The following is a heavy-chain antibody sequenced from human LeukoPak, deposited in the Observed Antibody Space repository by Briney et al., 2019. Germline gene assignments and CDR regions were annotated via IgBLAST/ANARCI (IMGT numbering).Heavy chain of an antibody. CDR3: AKFGGYSSSWFDY. Sequence: QSGGSLRLSCAASGFTFSSYAMSWVRQAPGKGLEWVSAISGSGGSTYYADSVKGRFTISRDNSKNTLYLQINSLRAEDTAVYYCAKFGGYSSSWFDYWGQGTLVTVSS. J-gene: IGHJ4*02. V-gene: IGHV3-23*01. D-gene: IGHD6-13*01. CDR2: ISGSGGST. CDR1: GFTFSSYA.